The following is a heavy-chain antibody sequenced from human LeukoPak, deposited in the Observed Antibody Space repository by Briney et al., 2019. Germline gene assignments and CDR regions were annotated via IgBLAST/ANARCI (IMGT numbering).Heavy chain of an antibody. Sequence: SETLSLTCSVSDGSIGTFYWSWIRQFPGKGLEWIGYIYYTGNTTYNPSLKSRVAISVDTSKNQFSLRLSSVTAADTAVYYCARQHSGTYYFPFDIWGQGTLVTVSS. J-gene: IGHJ3*02. V-gene: IGHV4-59*08. CDR3: ARQHSGTYYFPFDI. CDR2: IYYTGNT. D-gene: IGHD1-26*01. CDR1: DGSIGTFY.